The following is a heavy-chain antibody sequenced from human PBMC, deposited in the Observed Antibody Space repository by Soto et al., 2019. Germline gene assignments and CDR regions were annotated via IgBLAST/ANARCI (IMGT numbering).Heavy chain of an antibody. J-gene: IGHJ6*02. CDR1: GYTFTSYY. V-gene: IGHV1-46*01. CDR3: ATFGGVIAQFEQVDYYYYYGMDV. CDR2: VNPSGGST. Sequence: GASVKVSCKASGYTFTSYYTHWVRQAPGQGLEWMGRVNPSGGSTTYAQKFQGRVTMTRDTSTSIVYMELSSLRSEDTAVYYCATFGGVIAQFEQVDYYYYYGMDVWGQGTTVTVSS. D-gene: IGHD3-16*02.